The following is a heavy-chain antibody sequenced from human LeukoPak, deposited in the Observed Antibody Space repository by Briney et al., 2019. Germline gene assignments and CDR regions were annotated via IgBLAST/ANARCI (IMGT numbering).Heavy chain of an antibody. J-gene: IGHJ4*02. V-gene: IGHV3-30*03. Sequence: QTGGSLRLSCAALGFTLRNNVINWVRQAQGKGREGVAVRPSDLNVKLYADSVKGRFTISRDNSRSTLYLQMNSLRPEDTAIYYCAREGYYGSGSPPSLYFDYWGQGTLVTVSS. CDR2: RPSDLNVK. CDR3: AREGYYGSGSPPSLYFDY. D-gene: IGHD3-10*01. CDR1: GFTLRNNV.